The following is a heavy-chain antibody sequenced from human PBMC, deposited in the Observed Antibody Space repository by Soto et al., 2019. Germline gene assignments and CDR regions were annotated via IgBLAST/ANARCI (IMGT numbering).Heavy chain of an antibody. V-gene: IGHV4-4*02. D-gene: IGHD3-10*01. CDR3: ASYSDTMVRGVPDY. J-gene: IGHJ4*02. CDR1: GGSISSSNW. CDR2: IYHSGST. Sequence: PSETLSLTCAVSGGSISSSNWWSWVRQPPGKGLEWIGEIYHSGSTNYNPSLKSRVTISVDKSKNQFSLKLSSVTASDTAVYYCASYSDTMVRGVPDYWGQGTLVTVSS.